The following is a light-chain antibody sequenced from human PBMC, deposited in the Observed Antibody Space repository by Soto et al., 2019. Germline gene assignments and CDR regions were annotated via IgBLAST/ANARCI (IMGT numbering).Light chain of an antibody. CDR1: QGISSY. V-gene: IGKV1-8*01. CDR3: QQYYSYPLT. Sequence: AIRMTQSPSSLSASTGDRVTITCRASQGISSYLAWYQQKPGKAPKLLIYAASTLQSGVPSRFSGSGSGTDFTLTISCLQSEDFATSYCQQYYSYPLTFGGGTTVDIK. J-gene: IGKJ4*01. CDR2: AAS.